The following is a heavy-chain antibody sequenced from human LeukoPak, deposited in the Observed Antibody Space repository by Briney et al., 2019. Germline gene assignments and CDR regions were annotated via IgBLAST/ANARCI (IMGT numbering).Heavy chain of an antibody. CDR3: AKSLTGYYNSMDV. CDR1: GFTFDDNA. Sequence: GGSLRLSCAASGFTFDDNAMHWVRKAPGKGLEWVSGISWNSDNIDYADSVKGRFTISRDNARNSLYLQMNSLRAEDTALYYCAKSLTGYYNSMDVWGQGTTVTVSS. D-gene: IGHD3-9*01. V-gene: IGHV3-9*01. CDR2: ISWNSDNI. J-gene: IGHJ6*02.